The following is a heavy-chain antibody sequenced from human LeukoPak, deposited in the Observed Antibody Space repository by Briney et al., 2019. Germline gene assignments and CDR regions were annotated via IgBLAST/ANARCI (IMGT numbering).Heavy chain of an antibody. V-gene: IGHV3-53*05. CDR2: IYSGGST. CDR1: GFSVSSNY. Sequence: GGSLRLSCAASGFSVSSNYMSWVRQAPGKGLEWVSVIYSGGSTYYADSVKGRFTISRDDSKNTLYLQMNSLRAEDTAAYYCAKGYYFDILSGYSSLDSWGQGTLVTVSS. J-gene: IGHJ4*02. CDR3: AKGYYFDILSGYSSLDS. D-gene: IGHD3-9*01.